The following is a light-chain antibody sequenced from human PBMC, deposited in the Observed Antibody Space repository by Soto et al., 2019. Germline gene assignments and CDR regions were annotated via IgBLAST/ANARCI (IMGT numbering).Light chain of an antibody. V-gene: IGLV2-11*01. Sequence: QSALTQPRSVSGSPGQSVTISFTGTSSYVGGYNYVSWYQQHPGKAPKLMIYDVSKRPSGVPDRFSGSKSGNTASLTISGLQAEDEADYYCCSYAGSYYVFGTGTKLTVL. CDR3: CSYAGSYYV. J-gene: IGLJ1*01. CDR1: SSYVGGYNY. CDR2: DVS.